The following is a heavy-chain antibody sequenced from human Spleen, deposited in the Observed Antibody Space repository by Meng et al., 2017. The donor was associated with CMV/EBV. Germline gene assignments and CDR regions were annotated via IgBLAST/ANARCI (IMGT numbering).Heavy chain of an antibody. J-gene: IGHJ4*02. Sequence: ASVKVSCKGSGYIFTGYYIHWVRQAPGQGLEWMGWVNPNTGGTNYAQEFQGRVTMSRDTSISTAYMELSRLRSDDTAVYYCARAGFEDTAMVTNCLYWGQGTLVTVSS. D-gene: IGHD5-18*01. CDR2: VNPNTGGT. CDR3: ARAGFEDTAMVTNCLY. CDR1: GYIFTGYY. V-gene: IGHV1-2*02.